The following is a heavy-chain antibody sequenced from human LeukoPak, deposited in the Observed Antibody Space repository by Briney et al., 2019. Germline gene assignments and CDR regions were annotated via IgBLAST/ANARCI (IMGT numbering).Heavy chain of an antibody. CDR3: ARPSGSPYWYFDL. J-gene: IGHJ2*01. CDR1: GGSISSYY. Sequence: SETLSLTCTVSGGSISSYYWSWIRQPAGKGLEWIGTVFYSGNTYYNPSLKSRVTISVDRSKNQFFLSLYFVTAADTAMYYCARPSGSPYWYFDLWGRGMLVTVSP. CDR2: VFYSGNT. D-gene: IGHD3-3*01. V-gene: IGHV4-59*04.